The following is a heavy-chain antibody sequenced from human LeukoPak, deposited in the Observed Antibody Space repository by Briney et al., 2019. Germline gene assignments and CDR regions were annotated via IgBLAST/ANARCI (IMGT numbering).Heavy chain of an antibody. CDR2: IKQDGSEK. CDR1: GFTFSSYW. D-gene: IGHD3-22*01. CDR3: ARVRPYYYDSSGYYFHLYYYYGMDV. V-gene: IGHV3-7*01. J-gene: IGHJ6*02. Sequence: PGGSLRLSCAASGFTFSSYWMSWVRQAPGKGLEWVANIKQDGSEKYYVDSVKGRFTISRDNAKNSLYLQMNSLRAEDTAVYYCARVRPYYYDSSGYYFHLYYYYGMDVWGQGTTVTVSS.